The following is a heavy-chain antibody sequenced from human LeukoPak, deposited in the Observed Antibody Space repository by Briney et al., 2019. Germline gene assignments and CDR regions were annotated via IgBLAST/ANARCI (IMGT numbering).Heavy chain of an antibody. CDR1: GGSFSGYY. CDR2: INHSGST. V-gene: IGHV4-34*01. D-gene: IGHD6-19*01. Sequence: SETLSLTCAVYGGSFSGYYWSWIRQPPGKGLEWIGEINHSGSTNYNPSLKSRVTISVDTSKNQFSLKLSSVTAADTAVYYCARVVAVAGLDYWGQGTLVTVSS. CDR3: ARVVAVAGLDY. J-gene: IGHJ4*02.